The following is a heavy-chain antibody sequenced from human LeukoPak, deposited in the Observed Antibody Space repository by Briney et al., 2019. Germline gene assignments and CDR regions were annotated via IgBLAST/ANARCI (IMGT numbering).Heavy chain of an antibody. V-gene: IGHV3-23*01. Sequence: PGGTLRLSCAASGFTFSSCGMSWVRQAPGKGLEWVSAISGSGGSTYYAHSVKGRFTISRDNSKNTLYLQMNSLRAEDTAVYYCAKVFPLVSSDYYQGRGGYYFDNWGQGTLVTVSS. CDR3: AKVFPLVSSDYYQGRGGYYFDN. CDR2: ISGSGGST. J-gene: IGHJ4*02. CDR1: GFTFSSCG. D-gene: IGHD3-22*01.